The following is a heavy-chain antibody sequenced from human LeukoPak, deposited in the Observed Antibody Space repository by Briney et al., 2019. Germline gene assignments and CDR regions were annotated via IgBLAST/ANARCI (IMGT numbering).Heavy chain of an antibody. V-gene: IGHV1-46*01. CDR2: INPSGGST. J-gene: IGHJ6*03. CDR3: ARGELERHTYYYYYMDV. D-gene: IGHD1-1*01. Sequence: ASVKVSCKASGYTFTSYYMHWVRQASGQGLEWMGIINPSGGSTSYAQKFQGRVTMTRDTSTSTVYMELSSLRSEDTAVYYCARGELERHTYYYYYMDVWGKGTTVTISS. CDR1: GYTFTSYY.